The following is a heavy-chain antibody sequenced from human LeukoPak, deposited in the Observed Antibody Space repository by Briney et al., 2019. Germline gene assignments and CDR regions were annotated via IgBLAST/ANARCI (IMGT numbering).Heavy chain of an antibody. J-gene: IGHJ5*02. CDR1: GGTFSSYA. CDR3: ARAAMSRGVSAWFDP. D-gene: IGHD3-10*01. Sequence: SVKVSCKASGGTFSSYAISWVRQAPGQGLEWMGRIIPILGIANYVQKFQGRVTMTRNTSISTAYMELSSLRSEDTAVYYCARAAMSRGVSAWFDPWGQGTLVTVSS. CDR2: IIPILGIA. V-gene: IGHV1-69*04.